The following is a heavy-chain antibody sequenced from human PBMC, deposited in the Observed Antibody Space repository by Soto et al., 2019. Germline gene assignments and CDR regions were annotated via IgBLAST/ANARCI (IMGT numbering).Heavy chain of an antibody. CDR1: GFTFSSYS. V-gene: IGHV3-48*01. CDR3: AREYCSSTSCLYWFDP. D-gene: IGHD2-2*01. J-gene: IGHJ5*02. Sequence: PGGSLRLSCAASGFTFSSYSMNWVRQAPGKGLEWVSYISSSSSTIYYADSVKGRFTISRDNAKNSLYLQMNSLRAEDTAVYYCAREYCSSTSCLYWFDPWGQGTLVTVSS. CDR2: ISSSSSTI.